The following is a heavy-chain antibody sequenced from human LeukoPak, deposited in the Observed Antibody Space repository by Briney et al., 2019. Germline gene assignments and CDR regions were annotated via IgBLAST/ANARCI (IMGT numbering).Heavy chain of an antibody. D-gene: IGHD3-22*01. V-gene: IGHV4-59*01. CDR3: ARSYDSSGPWRY. CDR1: GYSISSYY. Sequence: SETLSLTCTVSGYSISSYYWSWIRQPPGKGLEWIGYIYYSGSTNYNPSLKSRVTISVDTSKNQFSLKLSSVTAADTAVYYCARSYDSSGPWRYWGQGTLVTVSS. CDR2: IYYSGST. J-gene: IGHJ4*02.